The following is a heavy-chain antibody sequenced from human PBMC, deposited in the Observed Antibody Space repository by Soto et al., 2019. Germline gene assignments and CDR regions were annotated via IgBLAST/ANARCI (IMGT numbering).Heavy chain of an antibody. J-gene: IGHJ6*03. CDR3: ARGAGSGTYYIYYYYYMDV. CDR1: GYTFTSYD. V-gene: IGHV1-8*01. D-gene: IGHD3-10*01. CDR2: MNPNSGNT. Sequence: ASVKVSCKASGYTFTSYDSNWVRQATGQGLEWMGWMNPNSGNTGYAQKFQGRVTMTRNTSISTAYMELSSLRSEDTAVYYCARGAGSGTYYIYYYYYMDVWGKGTTVTVSS.